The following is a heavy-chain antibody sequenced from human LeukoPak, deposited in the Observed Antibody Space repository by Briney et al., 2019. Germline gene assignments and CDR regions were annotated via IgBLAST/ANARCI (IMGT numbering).Heavy chain of an antibody. Sequence: GRSLRLSCAASGFTFSSYGVHWVRQAPGKGLEWVAVIWYDGSNKYYADSVKGRFTISRDNSKNTLYLQMNSLRAEDTAVYYCARDTVVAVAGTSDYYYYYGMDVWGQGTTVTVSS. J-gene: IGHJ6*02. CDR2: IWYDGSNK. D-gene: IGHD6-19*01. V-gene: IGHV3-33*01. CDR1: GFTFSSYG. CDR3: ARDTVVAVAGTSDYYYYYGMDV.